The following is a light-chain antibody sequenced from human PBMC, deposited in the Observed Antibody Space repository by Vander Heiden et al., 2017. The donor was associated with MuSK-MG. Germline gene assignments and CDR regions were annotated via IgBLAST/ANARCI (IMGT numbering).Light chain of an antibody. Sequence: EIVMTQSPATLSVSPGERATLSCRASQSVSSNLAWYQQKPGQAPRLLIYGASTRATGIPARFSGSGSGTEFTLTISSRQSEDFAVYYCQQYNNWPSLTFGGGTKVXIK. CDR2: GAS. CDR1: QSVSSN. V-gene: IGKV3-15*01. CDR3: QQYNNWPSLT. J-gene: IGKJ4*01.